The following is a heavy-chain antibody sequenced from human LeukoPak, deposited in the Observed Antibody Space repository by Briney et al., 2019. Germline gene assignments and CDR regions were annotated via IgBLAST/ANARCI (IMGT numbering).Heavy chain of an antibody. V-gene: IGHV3-48*02. CDR2: ITMNSVR. CDR3: TRGRYQLLEPNDS. J-gene: IGHJ4*02. Sequence: GGSLRLSCAASGFTFSSYAMSWVRQAPGKGLEWVSYITMNSVRLYADSVKGRLTISRENDKNSVYLQMNSLRDEDTAVYFCTRGRYQLLEPNDSWGQGSLVTVSS. D-gene: IGHD2-2*01. CDR1: GFTFSSYA.